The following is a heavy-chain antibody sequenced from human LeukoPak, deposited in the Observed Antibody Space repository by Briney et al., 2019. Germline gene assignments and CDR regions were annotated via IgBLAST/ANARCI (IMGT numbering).Heavy chain of an antibody. CDR2: IYYSGST. CDR1: GGSISSYY. V-gene: IGHV4-59*01. Sequence: SETLSLTCTVSGGSISSYYWSWIRQPPGKGLEWIGYIYYSGSTNYNPSLKSRVTISVDTSKSQFSLKLSSVTAADTAVYYCARDMRGYTHWGQGTLVTVSS. D-gene: IGHD5-24*01. J-gene: IGHJ4*02. CDR3: ARDMRGYTH.